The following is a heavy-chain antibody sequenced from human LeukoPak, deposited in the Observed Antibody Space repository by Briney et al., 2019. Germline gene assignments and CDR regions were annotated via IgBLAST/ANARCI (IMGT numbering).Heavy chain of an antibody. CDR3: ARYLTQLGYFDF. V-gene: IGHV4-59*01. CDR2: IYYSGST. CDR1: GGSISSYY. J-gene: IGHJ4*02. D-gene: IGHD1-1*01. Sequence: PSETLSLTCSVSGGSISSYYWSWIRQPPGKRLEWIGYIYYSGSTNYNPSLKSRVTISVDTSKNQFSLKLSSVTAADTAVYYCARYLTQLGYFDFWGQGTLVTVSS.